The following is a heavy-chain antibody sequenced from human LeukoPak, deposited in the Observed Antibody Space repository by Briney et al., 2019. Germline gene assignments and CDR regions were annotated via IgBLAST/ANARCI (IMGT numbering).Heavy chain of an antibody. CDR2: ISYDGSNK. CDR1: GFTFSSYA. V-gene: IGHV3-30-3*01. Sequence: PGGSLRLSCAASGFTFSSYAMYWVRQAPGKGLEWVAVISYDGSNKYYADSVKGRFTTSRDNSKNTLYLQMNSLRAEDTAVYYCARVTDYGSGSYYFFDYWGQGTLVTVSS. J-gene: IGHJ4*02. D-gene: IGHD3-10*01. CDR3: ARVTDYGSGSYYFFDY.